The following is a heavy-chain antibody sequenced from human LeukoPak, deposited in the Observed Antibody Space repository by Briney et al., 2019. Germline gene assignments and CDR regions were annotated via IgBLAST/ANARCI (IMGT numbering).Heavy chain of an antibody. CDR1: GGSSSSSNW. CDR3: ARVDYGSGSPPLYGMDV. D-gene: IGHD3-10*01. J-gene: IGHJ6*04. V-gene: IGHV4-4*02. Sequence: SETLSLTCAVSGGSSSSSNWWSWVRQPPGKGLEWIGEIYHSGSTNYNPSLKSRVTISVDKSKNQFSLKLSSVTAADTAVYYCARVDYGSGSPPLYGMDVWGKGTTVTVSS. CDR2: IYHSGST.